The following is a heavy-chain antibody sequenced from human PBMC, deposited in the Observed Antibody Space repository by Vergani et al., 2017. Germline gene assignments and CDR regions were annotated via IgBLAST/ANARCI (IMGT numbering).Heavy chain of an antibody. V-gene: IGHV4-38-2*01. Sequence: QVQLQESGPGLVKPSETLTLTCDVSDSSIMTNPYWGWFRQSPGKGLEWIGCIHHSGDTHYNSSLKSPVSISIVSSSKFSLSLTSVTASDTAIYYCARHRCSGGFFPSSYFYRMDVWGHGTMVTVSS. CDR1: DSSIMTNPY. CDR2: IHHSGDT. CDR3: ARHRCSGGFFPSSYFYRMDV. D-gene: IGHD3-10*02. J-gene: IGHJ6*02.